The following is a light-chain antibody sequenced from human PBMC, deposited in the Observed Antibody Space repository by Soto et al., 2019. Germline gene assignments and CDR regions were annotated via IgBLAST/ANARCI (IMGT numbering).Light chain of an antibody. CDR1: QSISYW. Sequence: DIQMTQSPSTLSASVGDRVTITCRASQSISYWLAWYQQKPGKAPTVLIYKASTLESGVPSRFSGSGSGTELTLTISSLQPDDFATYCCQQYNSYSMTFGGGTKVEIK. CDR2: KAS. J-gene: IGKJ4*01. CDR3: QQYNSYSMT. V-gene: IGKV1-5*03.